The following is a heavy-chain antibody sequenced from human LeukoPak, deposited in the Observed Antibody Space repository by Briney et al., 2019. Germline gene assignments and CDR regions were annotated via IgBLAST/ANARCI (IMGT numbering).Heavy chain of an antibody. CDR3: AKLRYCSSTSCRGGAFDI. Sequence: AGGSLRLSCAASGFTFSSYAMSWVRQAPGKGLEWVSAISGSGGSTYYADSVKGRFTISRDNSKNTLYLQMNSLRAEDTAVYYCAKLRYCSSTSCRGGAFDIWGQGTMVTVSS. J-gene: IGHJ3*02. CDR2: ISGSGGST. CDR1: GFTFSSYA. D-gene: IGHD2-2*01. V-gene: IGHV3-23*01.